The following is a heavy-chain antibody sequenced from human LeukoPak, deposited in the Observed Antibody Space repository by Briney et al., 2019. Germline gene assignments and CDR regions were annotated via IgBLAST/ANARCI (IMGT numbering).Heavy chain of an antibody. CDR2: IYFSGTT. J-gene: IGHJ3*02. V-gene: IGHV4-59*08. Sequence: KTSETLSLTCTVSDGSVSSYYWSWIRQPPGKGLEWIGYIYFSGTTNYNPSLKSRVAISVDTSKNQFSLKLSSVTAADTALYYCARHPARESRGNAFDIWGQGTVVTVSS. CDR1: DGSVSSYY. CDR3: ARHPARESRGNAFDI. D-gene: IGHD5-24*01.